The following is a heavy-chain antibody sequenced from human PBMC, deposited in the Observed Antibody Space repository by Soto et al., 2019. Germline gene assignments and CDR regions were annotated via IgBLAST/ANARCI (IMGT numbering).Heavy chain of an antibody. D-gene: IGHD3-22*01. J-gene: IGHJ1*01. Sequence: AGGSLRVSFAASRFAFSSYAVSWVGPAPGKGLEWVSAISGSGGSTDYSDSVKARFTISRDNSKPTLYLQMNSLRAEDTAVYYCAKIGYYYDSSGYSEY. CDR3: AKIGYYYDSSGYSEY. V-gene: IGHV3-23*01. CDR2: ISGSGGST. CDR1: RFAFSSYA.